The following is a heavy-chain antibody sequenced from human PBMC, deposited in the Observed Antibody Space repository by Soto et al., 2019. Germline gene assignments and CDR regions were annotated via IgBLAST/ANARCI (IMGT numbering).Heavy chain of an antibody. J-gene: IGHJ4*02. CDR1: GGSISSGSYY. D-gene: IGHD6-25*01. CDR2: IYYSGST. V-gene: IGHV4-31*03. Sequence: QVQLQESGPGLVKPSQTLSLTCTVSGGSISSGSYYWTWIRQQQGKGLEWIGYIYYSGSTYYNPSLKSRVTISVDTSKNQFSLKLSSVTAADTAVYYRARQRPEAHYFDYWGQGTLVTVSS. CDR3: ARQRPEAHYFDY.